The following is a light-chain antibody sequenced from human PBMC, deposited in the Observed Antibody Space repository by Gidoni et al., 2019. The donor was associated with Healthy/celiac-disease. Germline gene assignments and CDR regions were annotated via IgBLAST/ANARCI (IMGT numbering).Light chain of an antibody. Sequence: DIQMTQSPSSLSASVGDRVTITCRASQSISSYLNWYQQKPGKAPKLLIYAASSLQSGVPSRFSGSGSGTDFTLTISSLQPEDFATYYCQQSDSLFGPGTKVDIK. CDR1: QSISSY. J-gene: IGKJ3*01. V-gene: IGKV1-39*01. CDR3: QQSDSL. CDR2: AAS.